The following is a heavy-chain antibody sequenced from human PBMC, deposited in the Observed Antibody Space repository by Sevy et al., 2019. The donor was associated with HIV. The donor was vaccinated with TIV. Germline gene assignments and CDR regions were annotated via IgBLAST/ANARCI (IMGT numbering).Heavy chain of an antibody. V-gene: IGHV1-2*02. D-gene: IGHD1-26*01. J-gene: IGHJ4*01. Sequence: ASVKVSCKASGYTFTDYYMHWVRQAPGQGLEWMGWIDPSNGNSNSAQKFQGRLTLTSDMSISTAYMELSRLRSDDTAIYFCTRDDIYTHPWEFDWWSHGALVTVSS. CDR3: TRDDIYTHPWEFDW. CDR2: IDPSNGNS. CDR1: GYTFTDYY.